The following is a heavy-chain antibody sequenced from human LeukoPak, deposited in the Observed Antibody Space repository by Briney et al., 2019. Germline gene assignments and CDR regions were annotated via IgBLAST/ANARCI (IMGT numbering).Heavy chain of an antibody. J-gene: IGHJ6*02. D-gene: IGHD3-10*01. Sequence: SETLSLTCTVSGGSFSSYYWSWIRQPPGKGLEWIGYIYYSGSTNYNPSLKSRVTISVDTSKNQFSLKLSSVTAADTAVYYCARVRRGAYGSGIYYYYGMDVWGQGTTVTVSS. CDR3: ARVRRGAYGSGIYYYYGMDV. CDR2: IYYSGST. V-gene: IGHV4-59*01. CDR1: GGSFSSYY.